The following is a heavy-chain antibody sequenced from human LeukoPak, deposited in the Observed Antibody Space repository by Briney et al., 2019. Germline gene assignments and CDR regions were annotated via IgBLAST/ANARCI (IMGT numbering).Heavy chain of an antibody. V-gene: IGHV3-21*01. Sequence: GGSLRLSCAASGFTFSSYSMNWVRQAPGKGLEWVSSISSSSSYIYYADSVKGRFTTSRENAKKSLYLKMNSLRAEDTAVYYCARGDVIVANWGQGTLVTVS. D-gene: IGHD3-22*01. CDR3: ARGDVIVAN. CDR1: GFTFSSYS. CDR2: ISSSSSYI. J-gene: IGHJ4*02.